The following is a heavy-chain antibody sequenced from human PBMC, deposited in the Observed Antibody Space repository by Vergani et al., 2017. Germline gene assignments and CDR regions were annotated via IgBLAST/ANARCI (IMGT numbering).Heavy chain of an antibody. CDR1: GFTFSSYS. CDR3: ARDRYYDFWSGYLGAYYYGMDV. CDR2: ISSSSSTI. V-gene: IGHV3-48*02. Sequence: VQLVESGGGVVQPGRSLRLSCAASGFTFSSYSMNWVRQAPGKGLEWVSYISSSSSTIYYADSVKGRFTISRDNAKNSLYLQMNSLRDEDTAVYYCARDRYYDFWSGYLGAYYYGMDVWGQGTTVTVSS. D-gene: IGHD3-3*01. J-gene: IGHJ6*02.